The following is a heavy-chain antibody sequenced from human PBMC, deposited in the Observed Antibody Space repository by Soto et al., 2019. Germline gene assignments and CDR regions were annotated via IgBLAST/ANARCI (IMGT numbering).Heavy chain of an antibody. CDR2: ISSSSSYI. CDR3: ARASSGDLMAYYYYYYGMDV. Sequence: GGSLRLSCAASGFTFSSYSMNWVRQAPGKGLEWVSSISSSSSYIYYADSVKGRFTISRDNAKNSLYLQMNSLRAEDTAVYYCARASSGDLMAYYYYYYGMDVWGQGTTVTVSS. CDR1: GFTFSSYS. J-gene: IGHJ6*02. D-gene: IGHD6-6*01. V-gene: IGHV3-21*01.